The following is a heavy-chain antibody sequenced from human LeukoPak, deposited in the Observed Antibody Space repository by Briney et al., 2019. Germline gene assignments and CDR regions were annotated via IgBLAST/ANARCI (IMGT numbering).Heavy chain of an antibody. Sequence: SQTLSLTCAISGDSVSSNSAAWNWIRQSPSRGLEWLGRTYYRSKWYNDYAVSVKSRITINPDTSKNQFSLQLNSVTPEDTAVYYCARGRDRSGGSVSPPNWFDPWGEGTLVTVSS. CDR2: TYYRSKWYN. J-gene: IGHJ5*02. CDR3: ARGRDRSGGSVSPPNWFDP. CDR1: GDSVSSNSAA. V-gene: IGHV6-1*01. D-gene: IGHD2-15*01.